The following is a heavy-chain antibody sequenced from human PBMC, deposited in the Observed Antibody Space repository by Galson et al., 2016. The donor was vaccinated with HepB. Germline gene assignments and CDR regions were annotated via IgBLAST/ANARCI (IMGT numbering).Heavy chain of an antibody. Sequence: SLRLSCAASGFKFNKYGMHWVRQAPGKGLEWVAVVWHDGTQKDYAESVKGRFTISRDNSKNTLYLQMNSLRAEDTAVYYCASHDYGDHYFDSWGQGTLVTFSS. CDR2: VWHDGTQK. CDR1: GFKFNKYG. V-gene: IGHV3-33*01. J-gene: IGHJ4*02. CDR3: ASHDYGDHYFDS. D-gene: IGHD4-17*01.